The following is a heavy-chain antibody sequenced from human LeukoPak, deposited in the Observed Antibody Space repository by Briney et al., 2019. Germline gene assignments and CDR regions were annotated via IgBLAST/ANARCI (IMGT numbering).Heavy chain of an antibody. Sequence: PGGSLRLSCAASGFTFRNYGMHWVRLAPGKGLEWVAFIRYNGSIKYYVDSVKGRLTVSRDNSKNTLYLPMNSLRAEDTAVYYCAKDVNAGGDYFDYWGQGTLVTVSS. J-gene: IGHJ4*02. CDR3: AKDVNAGGDYFDY. CDR2: IRYNGSIK. V-gene: IGHV3-30*02. CDR1: GFTFRNYG. D-gene: IGHD2/OR15-2a*01.